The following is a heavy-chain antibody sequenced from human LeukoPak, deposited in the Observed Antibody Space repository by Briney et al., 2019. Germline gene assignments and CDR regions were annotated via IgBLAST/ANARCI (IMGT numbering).Heavy chain of an antibody. V-gene: IGHV3-21*01. CDR2: ISSSSSYI. D-gene: IGHD3-22*01. CDR1: GFTFSSYS. Sequence: PGGSLRLSCAASGFTFSSYSMNWVRQAPGKGLEWVSSISSSSSYIYYADSVKGRFTISRDNAKNSLYLQMNSPRAEDTAVYYCARGHSSGYYQGGGWFDPWGQGTLVTVSS. J-gene: IGHJ5*02. CDR3: ARGHSSGYYQGGGWFDP.